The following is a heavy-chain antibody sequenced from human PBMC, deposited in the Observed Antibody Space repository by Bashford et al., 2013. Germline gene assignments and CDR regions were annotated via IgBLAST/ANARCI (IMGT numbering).Heavy chain of an antibody. J-gene: IGHJ5*02. Sequence: SETLSLTCTVSGGSISSGTYYWSWIRQPAGKGLEWIGNIYTSGSTNSSPSLKSRVSMSVDTSKNQFSLRLRSVSAADTAVYYCARVLWMNNCFDPGAREPWSPSPQ. CDR2: IYTSGST. CDR1: GGSISSGTYY. CDR3: ARVLWMNNCFDP. V-gene: IGHV4-61*09. D-gene: IGHD1-1*01.